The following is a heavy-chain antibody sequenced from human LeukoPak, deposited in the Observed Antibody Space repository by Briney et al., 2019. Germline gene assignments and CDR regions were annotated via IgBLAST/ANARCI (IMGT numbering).Heavy chain of an antibody. D-gene: IGHD3-22*01. CDR3: ARDPAYYDSSGYYCFSGPDPFDF. CDR1: GFTFNSYS. V-gene: IGHV3-21*01. CDR2: ISISGRNT. J-gene: IGHJ3*01. Sequence: GGSLRLSCAASGFTFNSYSMSWGRHAPGEWLEWVSSISISGRNTYYAYRVKGRFTIYRDNAKNSLYLHMNSIRAEDTAVYYCARDPAYYDSSGYYCFSGPDPFDFWGQGTMVTVSS.